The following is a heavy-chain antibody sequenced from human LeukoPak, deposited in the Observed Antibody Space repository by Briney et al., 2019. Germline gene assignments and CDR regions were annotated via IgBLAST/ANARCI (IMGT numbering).Heavy chain of an antibody. CDR1: GYSISSGYY. D-gene: IGHD3-16*02. CDR3: ARDLRVWGSYRYSFAYFDL. CDR2: IYHSGST. Sequence: SETLSLTCTVSGYSISSGYYWGWIRQPPGKGLEWIGSIYHSGSTYYNPSLKSRVTISVDTSKNQFSLKLSSVTAADTAVYYCARDLRVWGSYRYSFAYFDLWGRGTLVTVSS. J-gene: IGHJ2*01. V-gene: IGHV4-38-2*02.